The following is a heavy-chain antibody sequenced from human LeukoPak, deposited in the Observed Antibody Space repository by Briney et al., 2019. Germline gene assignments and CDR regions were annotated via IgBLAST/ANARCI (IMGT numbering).Heavy chain of an antibody. J-gene: IGHJ4*02. CDR2: IYYSGST. Sequence: SEALSLTCTVSGGSISSYYWSWIRQPPGKGLEWIGYIYYSGSTNYNPSLKSRVTISVDTSKNQFSLKLSSVTAADTAVYYCATALYYYGSGSYYVFDYWGQGTLVTVSS. V-gene: IGHV4-59*12. CDR3: ATALYYYGSGSYYVFDY. D-gene: IGHD3-10*01. CDR1: GGSISSYY.